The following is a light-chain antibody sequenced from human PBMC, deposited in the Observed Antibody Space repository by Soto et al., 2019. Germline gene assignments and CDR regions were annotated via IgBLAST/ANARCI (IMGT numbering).Light chain of an antibody. CDR2: EDN. Sequence: QSVLTQPPSASGSPGQSVTISCTGTSSDVGGYNYVSWYQQHPGKAPKLMIYEDNKRPSGVPDRFSGSKSGNTASLTVSGLQAEDEAYYYCSSYAGRNNFVVFGTGTKLTVL. CDR1: SSDVGGYNY. J-gene: IGLJ1*01. V-gene: IGLV2-8*01. CDR3: SSYAGRNNFVV.